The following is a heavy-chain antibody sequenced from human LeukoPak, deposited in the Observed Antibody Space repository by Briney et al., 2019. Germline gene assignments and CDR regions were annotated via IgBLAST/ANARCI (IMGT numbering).Heavy chain of an antibody. D-gene: IGHD2-2*01. V-gene: IGHV4-59*12. CDR2: IYYSGST. CDR1: GGSISSYY. J-gene: IGHJ4*02. CDR3: ARPPPDCSSTSCPFDY. Sequence: PSETLSLTCTVSGGSISSYYWSWIRQPPGKGLEWIGYIYYSGSTYYNPSLKSRVTISVDTSKNQFSLKLSSVTAADTAVYYCARPPPDCSSTSCPFDYWGQGTLVTVSS.